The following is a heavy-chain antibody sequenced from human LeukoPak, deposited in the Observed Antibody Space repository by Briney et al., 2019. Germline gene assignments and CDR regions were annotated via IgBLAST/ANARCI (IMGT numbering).Heavy chain of an antibody. D-gene: IGHD6-19*01. V-gene: IGHV6-1*01. Sequence: SQTLSLSCAISGDSVSINSAAWNWIRQSPSRGLEWLGMTYYRSKWYNDYAVSVKSRITINPDTSKNQFSLQLNSVTPADTAVYYCARSSGWNRAPRRYYYMDVWGKGTTVTVSS. CDR2: TYYRSKWYN. CDR1: GDSVSINSAA. CDR3: ARSSGWNRAPRRYYYMDV. J-gene: IGHJ6*03.